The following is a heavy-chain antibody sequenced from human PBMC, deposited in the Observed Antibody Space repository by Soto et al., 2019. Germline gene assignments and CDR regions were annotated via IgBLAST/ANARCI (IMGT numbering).Heavy chain of an antibody. Sequence: PGGSLRLSCAASGFIFSDYEINWVRQAPGKGLEWVSYISGSGLTIYYADSVKGRFTISRDNSKDTLYLQMNSLRAEDTAVYYCARGSRPQGFDPWGQGTLVTVSS. V-gene: IGHV3-48*03. CDR2: ISGSGLTI. CDR1: GFIFSDYE. CDR3: ARGSRPQGFDP. J-gene: IGHJ5*02.